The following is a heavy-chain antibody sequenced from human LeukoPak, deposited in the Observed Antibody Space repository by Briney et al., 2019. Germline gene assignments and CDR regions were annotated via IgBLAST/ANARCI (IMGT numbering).Heavy chain of an antibody. CDR3: ARVYPPSSGLTYYFDY. V-gene: IGHV1-18*01. J-gene: IGHJ4*02. CDR2: ISAYNGNT. Sequence: VASVKVSCKASGYTFTSYAMNWVRQAPGQGLEWMGWISAYNGNTNYAQKLQGRVTMTTDTSTSTAYMELRSLRSDDTAVYYCARVYPPSSGLTYYFDYWGQGTLVTVSS. CDR1: GYTFTSYA. D-gene: IGHD6-19*01.